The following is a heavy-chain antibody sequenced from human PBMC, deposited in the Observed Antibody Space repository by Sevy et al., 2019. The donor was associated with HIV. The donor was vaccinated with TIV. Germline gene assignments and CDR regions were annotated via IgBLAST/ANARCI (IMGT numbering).Heavy chain of an antibody. CDR3: ARRRPYYDFWSGYYDY. CDR2: IYPGDSDT. D-gene: IGHD3-3*01. CDR1: GYSFTSYW. Sequence: GESLKISCKGSGYSFTSYWIGWVRQMPGKGLEWMGIIYPGDSDTRYSPFFQGQVTISADKSISTAYLQWSSLKASDTAMYYCARRRPYYDFWSGYYDYWGQGTLVTVSS. V-gene: IGHV5-51*01. J-gene: IGHJ4*02.